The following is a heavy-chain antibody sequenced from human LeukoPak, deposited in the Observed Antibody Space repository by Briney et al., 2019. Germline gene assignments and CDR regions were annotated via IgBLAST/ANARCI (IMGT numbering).Heavy chain of an antibody. CDR2: ISTTSSYI. V-gene: IGHV3-21*01. J-gene: IGHJ4*02. Sequence: PGGSLRLSCAASGFTFSSYSMNRVRQAPGKGLEWVSSISTTSSYIYYVDSVKGRFTISRDNAKNSLYLQMNGLRAEDTAVYYCARGDYYDSGGPEDYWGQGTLVTVSS. D-gene: IGHD3-22*01. CDR1: GFTFSSYS. CDR3: ARGDYYDSGGPEDY.